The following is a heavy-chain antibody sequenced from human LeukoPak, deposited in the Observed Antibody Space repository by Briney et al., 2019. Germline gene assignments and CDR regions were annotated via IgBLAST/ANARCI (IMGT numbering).Heavy chain of an antibody. V-gene: IGHV5-51*01. CDR1: GYSFTSYC. CDR2: IFPLDFGP. CDR3: GMSGDRVPLQDDVFDV. D-gene: IGHD1-26*01. Sequence: GESLKISFKVSGYSFTSYCIGWVRQLPGKGLEWMGIIFPLDFGPTYRPPFQGQVTISDNKSINTAYLQWSSLQASDTAMHYCGMSGDRVPLQDDVFDVWGQGTMVTVST. J-gene: IGHJ3*01.